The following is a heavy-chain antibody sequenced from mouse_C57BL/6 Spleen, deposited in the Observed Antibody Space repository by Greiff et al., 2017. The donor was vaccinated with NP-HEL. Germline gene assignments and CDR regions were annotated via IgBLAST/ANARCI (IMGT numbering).Heavy chain of an antibody. Sequence: QVQLQQSGAELVMPGASVKLSCKASGYTFTSYWMHWVKQRPGQGLEWIGEIDPSDSYTNYNQKFKGKSTLTVDKSSSTAYMQLSSLTSEDSAVYYCARGYYAMDYWGQGTSVTVSS. J-gene: IGHJ4*01. CDR3: ARGYYAMDY. V-gene: IGHV1-69*01. CDR1: GYTFTSYW. CDR2: IDPSDSYT.